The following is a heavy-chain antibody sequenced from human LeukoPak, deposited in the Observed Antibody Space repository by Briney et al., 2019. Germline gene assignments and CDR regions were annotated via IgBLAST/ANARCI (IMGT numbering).Heavy chain of an antibody. D-gene: IGHD3-16*01. Sequence: GGSLRLSCAASGFTFSSYGMHWVRQAPGKGLEWVAVISHDGSNKYYADSVKGRFTISRDNSKNTLHLQMDSLRAEDTAVYYCARDWRTQVLHPYYFEYWGQGVLVTVSS. V-gene: IGHV3-30*03. CDR3: ARDWRTQVLHPYYFEY. CDR2: ISHDGSNK. CDR1: GFTFSSYG. J-gene: IGHJ4*02.